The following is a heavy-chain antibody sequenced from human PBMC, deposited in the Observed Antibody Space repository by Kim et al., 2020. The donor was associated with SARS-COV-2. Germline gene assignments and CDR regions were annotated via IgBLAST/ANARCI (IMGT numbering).Heavy chain of an antibody. V-gene: IGHV3-23*01. Sequence: GGSLRLSCAASGFSFNAYAMSWVRQAPGKGLEWVSGISGSGASSKYADSVTGRFTISRDNSKTTLYLEMSSLRAEDGAIYYCGRDSPGISSYGMDVWGPG. D-gene: IGHD3-3*02. CDR3: GRDSPGISSYGMDV. J-gene: IGHJ6*02. CDR2: ISGSGASS. CDR1: GFSFNAYA.